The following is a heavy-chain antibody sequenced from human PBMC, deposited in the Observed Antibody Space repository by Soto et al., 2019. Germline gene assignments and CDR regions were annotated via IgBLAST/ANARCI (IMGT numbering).Heavy chain of an antibody. CDR3: ARDPTP. V-gene: IGHV4-34*01. J-gene: IGHJ5*02. CDR2: INYSGNT. CDR1: GGSFSGYY. Sequence: PSETLSLTCAVYGGSFSGYYWSWIRQPPGKGLEWIGDINYSGNTYSNPSLKSRVAISGDTSKSQFSLKLSSVTAADTAVYYCARDPTPWGQGTLVTVS.